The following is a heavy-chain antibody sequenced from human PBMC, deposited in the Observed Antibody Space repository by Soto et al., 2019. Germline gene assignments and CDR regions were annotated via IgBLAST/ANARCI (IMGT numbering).Heavy chain of an antibody. V-gene: IGHV3-23*01. CDR2: ISAST. CDR1: GFTVSSYA. D-gene: IGHD6-13*01. Sequence: EMQLLESGGGLVQAGGSLRLSCAASGFTVSSYALNWVRQAPGKGLEWVSGISASTYYADSVKGRFTISRDTSKNTLYLQLNSLRAEATAISFCAIRMYTTRWYYLDYWGQGTLVTVSS. J-gene: IGHJ4*02. CDR3: AIRMYTTRWYYLDY.